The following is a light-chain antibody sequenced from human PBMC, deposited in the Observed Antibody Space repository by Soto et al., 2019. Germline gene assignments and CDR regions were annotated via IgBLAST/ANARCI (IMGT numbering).Light chain of an antibody. CDR1: QSVSGN. Sequence: EIVMTQSPATLSVSPGERATLSCRASQSVSGNLAWYQQKPGQAPRLLIYGASTRATAIPARFSGSGSGTEFTLAISSLQSEDFVVYYCQQYNNWPPAFGQGTKVEIK. J-gene: IGKJ1*01. CDR3: QQYNNWPPA. CDR2: GAS. V-gene: IGKV3-15*01.